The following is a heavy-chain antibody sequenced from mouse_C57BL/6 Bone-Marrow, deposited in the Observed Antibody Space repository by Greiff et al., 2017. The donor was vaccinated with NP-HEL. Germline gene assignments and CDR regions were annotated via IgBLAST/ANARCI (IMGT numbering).Heavy chain of an antibody. CDR3: ARGTTVVANYFDY. CDR1: GFTFSDYG. D-gene: IGHD1-1*01. CDR2: ISSGSSTI. J-gene: IGHJ2*01. V-gene: IGHV5-17*01. Sequence: EVMLVESGGGLVKPGGSLKLSCAASGFTFSDYGIHWVRQAPEKGLEWVAYISSGSSTIYYADTVKGRFTISRDNAKNTLFLQMTSLRSEDTAMYYCARGTTVVANYFDYWGQGTTLTVSS.